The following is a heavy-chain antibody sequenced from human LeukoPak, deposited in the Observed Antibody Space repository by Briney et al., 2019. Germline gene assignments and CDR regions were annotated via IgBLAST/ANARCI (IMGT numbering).Heavy chain of an antibody. Sequence: PSETLSLTCTVSGGSVSSGSYYWSWIRQHPGKGLEWIGYIYYSGSTYYNPSLKSRVTISVDTSKNQFSLKLSSVTAADTAVYYCASGWVVHQNFDYWGQGTLVTVSS. D-gene: IGHD2-15*01. CDR1: GGSVSSGSYY. CDR2: IYYSGST. J-gene: IGHJ4*02. CDR3: ASGWVVHQNFDY. V-gene: IGHV4-31*03.